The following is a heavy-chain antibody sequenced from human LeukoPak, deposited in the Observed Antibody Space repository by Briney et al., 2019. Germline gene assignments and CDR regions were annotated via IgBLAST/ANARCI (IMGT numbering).Heavy chain of an antibody. CDR3: ARHYYTDPFDY. Sequence: SETLSLTCTVSGGSINNYYWSWIRQPPGKGLEWVGYVFYSGSTSYNPSLKSRVTISVVTSKNQFSLKLNSVTAADTAVYYCARHYYTDPFDYWGQGTLVTVSS. V-gene: IGHV4-59*08. CDR2: VFYSGST. CDR1: GGSINNYY. D-gene: IGHD3-22*01. J-gene: IGHJ4*02.